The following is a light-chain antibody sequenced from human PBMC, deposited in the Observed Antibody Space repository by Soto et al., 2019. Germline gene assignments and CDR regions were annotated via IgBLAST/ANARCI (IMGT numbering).Light chain of an antibody. Sequence: EIVLTQSPGTLSLSPGERATLSCRSSQSLSSSWLAWYQQKPGQAPRLLIYGASSRATGIPGRFSGSGSGTDFTLTISRLEPEDFAVYYCQLYSRSPRQITFGQGTRLEIK. CDR2: GAS. CDR3: QLYSRSPRQIT. J-gene: IGKJ5*01. V-gene: IGKV3-20*01. CDR1: QSLSSSW.